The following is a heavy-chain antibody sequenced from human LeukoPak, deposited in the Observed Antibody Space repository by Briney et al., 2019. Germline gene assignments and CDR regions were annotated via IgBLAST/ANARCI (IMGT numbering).Heavy chain of an antibody. CDR3: AKDRRSIAALHY. D-gene: IGHD6-6*01. V-gene: IGHV3-30*02. CDR1: GFTFSSYG. J-gene: IGHJ4*02. Sequence: PGGSLRLSCAASGFTFSSYGMHWVRQAPGKGLEWVAFIRYDGSNKYYADSVKGRFTISRDNSKNTLYLQMNSLRAEDTAVYYCAKDRRSIAALHYWGQGTLVTVSS. CDR2: IRYDGSNK.